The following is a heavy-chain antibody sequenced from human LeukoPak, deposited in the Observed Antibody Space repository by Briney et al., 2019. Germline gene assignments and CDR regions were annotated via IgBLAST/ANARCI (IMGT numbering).Heavy chain of an antibody. Sequence: TSETLSLTCTVSGGSISSYYWSWIRQPPGKGLEWIGYIYYSGSTNYNPSLKSRVTISVDTPKNQFSLKLSSVTAADTAVYYCARVDSSSWYEVDAFDIWGQGTMVTVSS. V-gene: IGHV4-59*01. J-gene: IGHJ3*02. CDR2: IYYSGST. D-gene: IGHD6-13*01. CDR1: GGSISSYY. CDR3: ARVDSSSWYEVDAFDI.